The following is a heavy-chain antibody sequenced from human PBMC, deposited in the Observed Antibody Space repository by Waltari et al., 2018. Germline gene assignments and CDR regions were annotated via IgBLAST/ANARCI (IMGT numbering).Heavy chain of an antibody. D-gene: IGHD5-12*01. Sequence: QVQLQESGPGLVKPSQTLSLTCTVPGGSISSGSYYWSLIRQPAGKGLEWIGRIYTSGSTNYNPSLKSRVTIPVDTSKNQFSLKLSSVTAADTAVYYCAGVRRDGYNSYFDYWGQGTLVTVSS. V-gene: IGHV4-61*02. J-gene: IGHJ4*02. CDR1: GGSISSGSYY. CDR3: AGVRRDGYNSYFDY. CDR2: IYTSGST.